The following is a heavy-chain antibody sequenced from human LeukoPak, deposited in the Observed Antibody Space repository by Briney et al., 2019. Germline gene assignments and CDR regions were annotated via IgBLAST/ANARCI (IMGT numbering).Heavy chain of an antibody. J-gene: IGHJ4*02. CDR1: GGSISSYY. D-gene: IGHD6-13*01. V-gene: IGHV4-4*07. CDR3: AKDPRIQPKKQHAESGDY. Sequence: SETLSLTCTVSGGSISSYYWTWIRQPAGKGLEWIGRIYTSGSPSYNPSLKSRVTMSVDTSKNQFSLKLSSVTAADTAVYYCAKDPRIQPKKQHAESGDYWGQGILVTVSS. CDR2: IYTSGSP.